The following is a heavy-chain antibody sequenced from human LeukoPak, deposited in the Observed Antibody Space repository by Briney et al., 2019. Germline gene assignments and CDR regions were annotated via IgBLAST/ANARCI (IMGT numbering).Heavy chain of an antibody. CDR1: GLTFSSYG. D-gene: IGHD6-13*01. Sequence: GRSLRLSCAASGLTFSSYGMHWVRQAPGKGLEWVAVISYDGSNEYYADSVKGRSTISRDNSRNTLYLQMNSLRADDTAVYYCAKVAAAAVGDFDYWGQGTLVTVSS. J-gene: IGHJ4*02. CDR2: ISYDGSNE. V-gene: IGHV3-30*18. CDR3: AKVAAAAVGDFDY.